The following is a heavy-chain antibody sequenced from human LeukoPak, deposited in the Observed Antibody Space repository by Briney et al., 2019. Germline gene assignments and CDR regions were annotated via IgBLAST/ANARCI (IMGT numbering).Heavy chain of an antibody. Sequence: GESLRISCKGSGYSFTNYWIGWVRQMPGRGLEWMGFIYPGDSNTRFSPSFQGQVTISADNSISTAYLQWSSLKASDTAMYYCARHVSLSSSASYFDYWGQGTLVTVSS. CDR3: ARHVSLSSSASYFDY. D-gene: IGHD6-6*01. V-gene: IGHV5-51*01. J-gene: IGHJ4*02. CDR1: GYSFTNYW. CDR2: IYPGDSNT.